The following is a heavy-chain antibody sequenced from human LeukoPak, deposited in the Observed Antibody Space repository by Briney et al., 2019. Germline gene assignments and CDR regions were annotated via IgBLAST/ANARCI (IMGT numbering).Heavy chain of an antibody. CDR1: GFTFSSYA. Sequence: GGSLRLSCAASGFTFSSYAMSWVRPAPGKGGEWVSDISGSGGSTYYADSVKSRFTISTDNSKNTLYLQMNRLRAEDTAVYYCAKDRAYCGGDCYTFFDYWGQGTLVTVSS. V-gene: IGHV3-23*01. CDR2: ISGSGGST. D-gene: IGHD2-21*02. J-gene: IGHJ4*02. CDR3: AKDRAYCGGDCYTFFDY.